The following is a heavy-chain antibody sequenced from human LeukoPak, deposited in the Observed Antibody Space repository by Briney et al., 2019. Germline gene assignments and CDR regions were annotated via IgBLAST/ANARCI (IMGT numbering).Heavy chain of an antibody. CDR1: GFTFSSYS. V-gene: IGHV3-30-3*01. CDR3: AREVEEYSSGWYPGNYYGMDV. CDR2: ISYDGSKK. D-gene: IGHD6-19*01. Sequence: GGSLRLSCAASGFTFSSYSFHWVRQAPGKGLEWVAVISYDGSKKYYADSVKGRFTISRDNSKNTLYLQMNSLRAEDTAVYYCAREVEEYSSGWYPGNYYGMDVWGQGTTVTVSS. J-gene: IGHJ6*02.